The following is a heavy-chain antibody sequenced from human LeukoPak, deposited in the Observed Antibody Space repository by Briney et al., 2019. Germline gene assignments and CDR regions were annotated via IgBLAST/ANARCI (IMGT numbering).Heavy chain of an antibody. Sequence: QPGGSLRLSCAASGFTVSSNYMSWVRQAPGKGLEWVSVIYSGGSTYYADSVKGRFTISRDNSKNTLYLQMNSLRAEDTAVYYCARDRRGYSGYDMNWGQGTLVTVSS. D-gene: IGHD5-12*01. CDR1: GFTVSSNY. J-gene: IGHJ4*02. CDR3: ARDRRGYSGYDMN. CDR2: IYSGGST. V-gene: IGHV3-66*02.